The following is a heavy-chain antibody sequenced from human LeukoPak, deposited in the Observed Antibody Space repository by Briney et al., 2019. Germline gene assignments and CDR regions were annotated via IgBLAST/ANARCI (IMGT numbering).Heavy chain of an antibody. CDR1: GFTFSDYY. CDR3: ARARSFGGNSGVVAFDI. V-gene: IGHV3-11*05. Sequence: GGSLRLSCVASGFTFSDYYMSWIRQAPGRGLEWLSYISNGGSSTKYADSVKGRFTISRDNAKNSLYLQMNSLRADDTAVYYCARARSFGGNSGVVAFDIWGQGSMVTVSS. J-gene: IGHJ3*02. CDR2: ISNGGSST. D-gene: IGHD4-23*01.